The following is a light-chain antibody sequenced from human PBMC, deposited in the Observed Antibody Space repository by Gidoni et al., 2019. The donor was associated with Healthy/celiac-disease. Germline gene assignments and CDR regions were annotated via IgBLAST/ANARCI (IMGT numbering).Light chain of an antibody. CDR3: QQYGSSPRFT. CDR1: QSVSSSY. CDR2: GAS. Sequence: GTLSLSPGERATLSCRASQSVSSSYLAWYQQKPGQAPRLLIYGASSRATGIPDRFSGSGSGTDFTLTISRLEPEDFAVYYCQQYGSSPRFTFGPGTKVDIK. V-gene: IGKV3-20*01. J-gene: IGKJ3*01.